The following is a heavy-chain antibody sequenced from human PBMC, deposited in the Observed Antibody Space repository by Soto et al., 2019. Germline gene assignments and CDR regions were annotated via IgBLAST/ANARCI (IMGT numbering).Heavy chain of an antibody. V-gene: IGHV3-23*01. CDR2: ITASGDNT. J-gene: IGHJ4*02. CDR1: GFPLSSFA. Sequence: EVQLLESGGDLVRPGGSLRLSCAASGFPLSSFAMNWVRQSPGQGLQWVSTITASGDNTYYAESVKGRFTISRDNSKNILFLQLKTLRADCTAVYYCVRSRPSSFARAFDSWGQGTLVTVSS. CDR3: VRSRPSSFARAFDS.